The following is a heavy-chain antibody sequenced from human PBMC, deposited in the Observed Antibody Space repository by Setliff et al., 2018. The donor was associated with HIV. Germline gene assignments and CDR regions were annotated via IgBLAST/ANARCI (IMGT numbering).Heavy chain of an antibody. Sequence: GGSLRLSCAASGFTFSSYWMHWVRQVPGKGLVWVSRINSDGSSTTYADSVKGRFTISRDNAKNSVLLQMNSLRVEDTAVYYCAKNWGSRGIWGVFDYWGQGTLVTVSS. CDR2: INSDGSST. D-gene: IGHD7-27*01. CDR1: GFTFSSYW. J-gene: IGHJ4*02. V-gene: IGHV3-74*03. CDR3: AKNWGSRGIWGVFDY.